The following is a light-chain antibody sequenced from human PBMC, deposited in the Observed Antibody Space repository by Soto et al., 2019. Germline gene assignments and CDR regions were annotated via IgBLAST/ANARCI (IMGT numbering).Light chain of an antibody. CDR2: DAS. CDR1: QSVSSY. V-gene: IGKV3-11*01. CDR3: QKFSSYPLN. Sequence: EIVLTQSPATLSLSPGERATLSCSASQSVSSYLAWYQQKPGQAPRLLIYDASNRATGIPDRFSGGGSGTAFTLTISRLEPEDFAVYYCQKFSSYPLNFGGGTKVDIK. J-gene: IGKJ4*01.